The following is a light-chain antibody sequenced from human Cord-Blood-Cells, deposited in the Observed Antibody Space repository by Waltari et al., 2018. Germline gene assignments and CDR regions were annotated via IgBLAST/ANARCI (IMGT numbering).Light chain of an antibody. CDR3: QRTDNAP. CDR1: QGSSSY. V-gene: IGKV1-27*01. J-gene: IGKJ3*01. CDR2: SVS. Sequence: DMQLTQSPSSLSACVGDRVTITCRVSQGSSSYLNWYPQKPGKVPKLLIDSVSNLQSGVPSRSSCSGSWTHFTLTLSSLQPEDAAIPSGQRTDNAPFGPGPKVDI.